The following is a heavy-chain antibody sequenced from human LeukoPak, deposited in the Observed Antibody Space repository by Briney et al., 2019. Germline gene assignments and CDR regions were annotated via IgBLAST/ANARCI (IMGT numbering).Heavy chain of an antibody. D-gene: IGHD6-6*01. J-gene: IGHJ4*02. CDR1: GGSISSSSYN. Sequence: SETLSLTCTVSGGSISSSSYNWGWIRQPPGKGLEWIGSIYNSGPTSYNPSLKSRVTISIDTSKSQFSLKLSSVTAADTAVYYCATHEYSSSFDYWGQGNLVTVSS. CDR2: IYNSGPT. V-gene: IGHV4-39*07. CDR3: ATHEYSSSFDY.